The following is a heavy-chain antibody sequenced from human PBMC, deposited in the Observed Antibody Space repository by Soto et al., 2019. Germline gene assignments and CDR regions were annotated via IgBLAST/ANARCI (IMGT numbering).Heavy chain of an antibody. J-gene: IGHJ4*02. D-gene: IGHD1-26*01. CDR3: VSPPKWSYSPFDY. V-gene: IGHV3-64D*08. CDR2: ISSNGGST. CDR1: GFTFSSYA. Sequence: PGGSLRLSCSASGFTFSSYAMHWVRQAPGKGLKYVSAISSNGGSTYYTDYVKGRFTISRDNSKNTLYLKMSSLRAEDTTLYYCVSPPKWSYSPFDYWGQGTLVTVSS.